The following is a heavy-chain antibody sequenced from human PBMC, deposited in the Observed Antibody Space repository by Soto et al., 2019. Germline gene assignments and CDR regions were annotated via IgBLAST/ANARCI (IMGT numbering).Heavy chain of an antibody. CDR1: GFAFNSYA. V-gene: IGHV3-23*01. J-gene: IGHJ5*02. CDR2: ITNSGGST. D-gene: IGHD3-10*01. CDR3: TDEHYYGYYGWFDP. Sequence: PGGSLRLSCVASGFAFNSYAMTWVRQAPGKGLEWVSTITNSGGSTYYADSVKGRFTISRDNSKNTLYMQMTTVTAEDTAIYYCTDEHYYGYYGWFDPWGQGTLVAVSS.